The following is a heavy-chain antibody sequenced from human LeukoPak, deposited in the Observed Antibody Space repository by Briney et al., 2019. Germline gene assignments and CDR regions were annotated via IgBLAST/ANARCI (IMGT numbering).Heavy chain of an antibody. CDR2: MNPNSGST. Sequence: ASVKVSCKASGYTFTSFEINWVRQATGQGLEWMACMNPNSGSTGYAQKYQGRVTITRNTSKRTAYMELSNLTSEYSAVNYCARWAATPGFEFAFWGQGTLVTVSS. J-gene: IGHJ4*02. V-gene: IGHV1-8*01. CDR1: GYTFTSFE. D-gene: IGHD6-13*01. CDR3: ARWAATPGFEFAF.